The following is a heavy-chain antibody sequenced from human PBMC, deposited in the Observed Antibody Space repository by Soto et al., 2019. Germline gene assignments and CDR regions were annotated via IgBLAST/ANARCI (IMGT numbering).Heavy chain of an antibody. V-gene: IGHV4-30-4*01. Sequence: QVQLQESGPGLVKPSQTLSLTCTVSGGSISSGDYYWSWIRQPPEKGLEWIGYIYYSGSTYYNPSLKSRITISVDTSKNQSSLKLSSVTAADTAVYYCARVAGYTDMDVWGQGTTVTVSS. CDR1: GGSISSGDYY. CDR3: ARVAGYTDMDV. CDR2: IYYSGST. J-gene: IGHJ6*02. D-gene: IGHD6-19*01.